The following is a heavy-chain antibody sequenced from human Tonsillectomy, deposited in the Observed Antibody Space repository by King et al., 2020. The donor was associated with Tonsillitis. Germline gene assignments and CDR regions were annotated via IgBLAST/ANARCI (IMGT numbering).Heavy chain of an antibody. Sequence: VQLVESGGVVVQPGGSLRLSCATSGFTFDDYAMEWVRQAPGKGLECVSLISWGGGSTYYADSVKGRFTISRDNTKNSLYLQMNRLRAEDAALYYCAKSNPARGMDVWGQGTTVIVSS. V-gene: IGHV3-43D*03. CDR3: AKSNPARGMDV. CDR2: ISWGGGST. CDR1: GFTFDDYA. J-gene: IGHJ6*02.